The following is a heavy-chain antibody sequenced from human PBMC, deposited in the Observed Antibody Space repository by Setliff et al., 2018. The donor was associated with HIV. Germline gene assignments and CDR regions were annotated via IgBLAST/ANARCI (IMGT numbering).Heavy chain of an antibody. Sequence: GGSLRLSCAASGFLFHTYWMSWVRQAPGKGLEWVANIKEDGSAMYYADSVEGRFTISRDNSKNTLYLQMNSLRAEDTAAYYCAKDNNYYDSSSYMYYFDYWGQGTLVTVSS. V-gene: IGHV3-7*01. J-gene: IGHJ4*02. CDR2: IKEDGSAM. CDR1: GFLFHTYW. CDR3: AKDNNYYDSSSYMYYFDY. D-gene: IGHD3-22*01.